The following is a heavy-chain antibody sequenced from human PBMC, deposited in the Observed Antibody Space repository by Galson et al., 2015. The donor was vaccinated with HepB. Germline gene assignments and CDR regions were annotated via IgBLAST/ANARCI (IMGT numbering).Heavy chain of an antibody. Sequence: ETLSLTCAVSGYSISSSNWWGWIRQPPGKGLEWIGYIYYSGSTYYNPSLKSRVTMSGDTSKNQFSLKLSSVTAVDTAVYYCARIVTRGYSNGYSTGWFDPWGQGTLVPVSS. CDR2: IYYSGST. CDR3: ARIVTRGYSNGYSTGWFDP. J-gene: IGHJ5*02. V-gene: IGHV4-28*01. D-gene: IGHD5-18*01. CDR1: GYSISSSNW.